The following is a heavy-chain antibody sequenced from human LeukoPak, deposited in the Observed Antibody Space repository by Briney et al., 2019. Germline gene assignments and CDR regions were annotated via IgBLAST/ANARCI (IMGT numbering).Heavy chain of an antibody. V-gene: IGHV3-7*05. CDR2: IKQDGSER. CDR3: ARDNPWNWYFDL. CDR1: GFTFSSYW. D-gene: IGHD1-1*01. Sequence: PGGSLRLSCAASGFTFSSYWMSWVRQAPGKGLEWVANIKQDGSERNYVDSVKGRFTISRDNAKNPLYLQMNSLRAEDTAVYYCARDNPWNWYFDLWGRGTLVTVSS. J-gene: IGHJ2*01.